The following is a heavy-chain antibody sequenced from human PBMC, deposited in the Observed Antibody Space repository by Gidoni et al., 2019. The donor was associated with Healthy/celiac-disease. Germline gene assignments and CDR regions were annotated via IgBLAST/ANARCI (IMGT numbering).Heavy chain of an antibody. CDR3: ARDYYDSSGYSFIHGMDV. J-gene: IGHJ6*02. D-gene: IGHD3-22*01. V-gene: IGHV1-46*01. CDR2: INPSGGST. Sequence: QVQLVQSGAEVKKPGASVKVSCKASGYTFTSYYMHWVRQAPGQGLEWMGIINPSGGSTSYAQKFQGRVTMTRDTSTSTVYMELSSLRSEDTAVYYCARDYYDSSGYSFIHGMDVWGQGTTVTVSS. CDR1: GYTFTSYY.